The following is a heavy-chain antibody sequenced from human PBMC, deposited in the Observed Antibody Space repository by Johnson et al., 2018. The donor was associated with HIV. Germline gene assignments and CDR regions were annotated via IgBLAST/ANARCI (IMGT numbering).Heavy chain of an antibody. D-gene: IGHD1-26*01. CDR2: IGTAGDT. Sequence: VQLVESGGGLVQPGGSLRLSCAASGFTFSSYDMHWVRQATGKGLEWVSAIGTAGDTYYPGSVKGRFTISRDNSKNTLYLQMNSLRAEDTAVYYCAKDGATRAFDIWGQGTMVTVSS. V-gene: IGHV3-13*01. J-gene: IGHJ3*02. CDR1: GFTFSSYD. CDR3: AKDGATRAFDI.